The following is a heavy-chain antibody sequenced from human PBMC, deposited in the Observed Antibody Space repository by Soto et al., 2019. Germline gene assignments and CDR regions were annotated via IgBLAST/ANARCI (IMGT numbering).Heavy chain of an antibody. J-gene: IGHJ4*02. CDR2: ISGSGGST. CDR3: AKGLLSITMIVVAYYFDY. V-gene: IGHV3-23*01. Sequence: EVQLLESGGGLVQPGGSLRLSCAASGFTFSSYAMSWVRQAPGKGLEGVSAISGSGGSTYYADSVKGRFTISRDNSKNTLYLQMNSLRAEDTAVYYCAKGLLSITMIVVAYYFDYWGQGTLVTVSS. CDR1: GFTFSSYA. D-gene: IGHD3-22*01.